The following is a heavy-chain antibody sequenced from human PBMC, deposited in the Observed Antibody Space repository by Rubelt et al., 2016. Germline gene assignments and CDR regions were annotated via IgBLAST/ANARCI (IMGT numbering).Heavy chain of an antibody. D-gene: IGHD4-23*01. CDR3: ARDVGGNSVLYYFDY. J-gene: IGHJ4*02. CDR1: GYTFTSYG. CDR2: ISAYNGNT. Sequence: QVQLVQSGAEVKKPGASVKVSCKASGYTFTSYGISWVRQAPGQGLEWMGWISAYNGNTNYAQKLQGRGTLTTDTSTSTAYMELRSLRSDDTAVYYCARDVGGNSVLYYFDYWGQGTLVTVSS. V-gene: IGHV1-18*01.